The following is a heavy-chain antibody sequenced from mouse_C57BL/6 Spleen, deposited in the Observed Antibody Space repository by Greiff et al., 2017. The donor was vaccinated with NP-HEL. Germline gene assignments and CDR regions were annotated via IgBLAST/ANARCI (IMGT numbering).Heavy chain of an antibody. Sequence: QVQLQQPGAELVMPGASVKLSCKASGYTFTSYWMHWVKQRPGQGLEWIGEIDPSDSYTNYNQKFKGKSTLTVDKSSSTAYMQLSSLTSEDSAVYYCARPPYYGSMSDWYFDVWGTGTTVTVSS. J-gene: IGHJ1*03. D-gene: IGHD1-1*01. CDR2: IDPSDSYT. V-gene: IGHV1-69*01. CDR1: GYTFTSYW. CDR3: ARPPYYGSMSDWYFDV.